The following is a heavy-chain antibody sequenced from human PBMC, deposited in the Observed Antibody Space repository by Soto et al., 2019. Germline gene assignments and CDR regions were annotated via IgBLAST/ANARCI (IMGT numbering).Heavy chain of an antibody. Sequence: GGSLRLSCAASGFTFSSYAMSWVRQAPGKGLEWVSAISGSGGSTYYADSVKGRFTISRDNSKNTLYLQMNSLRAEDTVVYYCAKAPPAIFGVVITQFDYWGQGTLVTVSS. CDR2: ISGSGGST. D-gene: IGHD3-3*01. CDR1: GFTFSSYA. J-gene: IGHJ4*02. V-gene: IGHV3-23*01. CDR3: AKAPPAIFGVVITQFDY.